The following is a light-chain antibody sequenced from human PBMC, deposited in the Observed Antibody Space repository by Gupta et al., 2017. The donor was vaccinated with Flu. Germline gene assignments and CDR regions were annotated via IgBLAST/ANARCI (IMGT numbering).Light chain of an antibody. CDR3: QQDGTSPRT. CDR2: GAS. CDR1: QSVSNSY. Sequence: GTLSLSPGERATLSCRASQSVSNSYLAWYQQKPGQAPRLLIYGASSRATGIPDRFSGSGSGTDFTLTISRLEPEDFAVYYCQQDGTSPRTFGQGTKVEIK. V-gene: IGKV3-20*01. J-gene: IGKJ1*01.